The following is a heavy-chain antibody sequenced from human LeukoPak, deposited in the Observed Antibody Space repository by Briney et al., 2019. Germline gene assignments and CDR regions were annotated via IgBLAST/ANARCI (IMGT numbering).Heavy chain of an antibody. Sequence: ASVKVPCKASGYTFTSYGISWVRQAPGQGLEWMGWISAYNGNTNYAQKLQGRVTMTTDTSTSTAYMELRSLRSDATAVYSCARAKKEPPEEFDYWGQGTLVTVSS. CDR1: GYTFTSYG. V-gene: IGHV1-18*01. J-gene: IGHJ4*02. CDR3: ARAKKEPPEEFDY. CDR2: ISAYNGNT. D-gene: IGHD1-14*01.